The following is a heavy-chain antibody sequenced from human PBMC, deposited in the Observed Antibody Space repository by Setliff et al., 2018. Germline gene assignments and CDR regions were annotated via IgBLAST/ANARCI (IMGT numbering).Heavy chain of an antibody. CDR1: GGTFSSYG. Sequence: SVKVSCKASGGTFSSYGISWVRQAPGQGLEWMGGTIPMFGTTNYARKFQGRVTVIPDESTSTAYMQLSSLGSEDTVVYSCVREGVHSRSSTDYRYYMDVWGKGTTVTVSS. V-gene: IGHV1-69*13. CDR2: TIPMFGTT. D-gene: IGHD6-6*01. CDR3: VREGVHSRSSTDYRYYMDV. J-gene: IGHJ6*03.